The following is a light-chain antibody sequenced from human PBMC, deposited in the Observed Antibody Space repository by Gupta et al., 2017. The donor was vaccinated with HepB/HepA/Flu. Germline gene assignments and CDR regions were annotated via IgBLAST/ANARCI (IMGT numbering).Light chain of an antibody. CDR2: TAS. V-gene: IGKV1-39*01. Sequence: DIQMTQSPSSLSASVGDRVTITCRTSQTINNYLNWYQRRPGKAPHLLIYTASFLQGGVPSRFIGGGSGTDFTLTISRLQPEDFATYYCQQSDSSPRTFGQGTKVEIK. J-gene: IGKJ1*01. CDR1: QTINNY. CDR3: QQSDSSPRT.